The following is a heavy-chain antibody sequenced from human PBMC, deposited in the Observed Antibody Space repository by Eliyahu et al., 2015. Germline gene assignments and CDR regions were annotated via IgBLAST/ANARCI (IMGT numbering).Heavy chain of an antibody. V-gene: IGHV3-48*04. CDR3: ARDQGNNWDLDY. J-gene: IGHJ4*02. Sequence: VRQAPGKGLEWVSYIGNRSARIYYADSVKGRFTISRDNAKNSLYLDMNSLRPEDTALYYCARDQGNNWDLDYWGQGTLVTVS. D-gene: IGHD1-1*01. CDR2: IGNRSARI.